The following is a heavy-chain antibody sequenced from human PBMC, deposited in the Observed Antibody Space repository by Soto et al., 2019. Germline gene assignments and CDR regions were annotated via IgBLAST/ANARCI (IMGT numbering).Heavy chain of an antibody. CDR1: GYTFTIYY. CDR2: INPSGGST. V-gene: IGHV1-46*01. Sequence: ASVKVSCKASGYTFTIYYMHWVRQAPGQGLEWMGIINPSGGSTSYAQKFQGRVTMTRDTSTSTVYMEPSSLRSEDTAVYYCARDLDAMVIFDYWGQGTLVTVSP. CDR3: ARDLDAMVIFDY. J-gene: IGHJ4*02. D-gene: IGHD5-18*01.